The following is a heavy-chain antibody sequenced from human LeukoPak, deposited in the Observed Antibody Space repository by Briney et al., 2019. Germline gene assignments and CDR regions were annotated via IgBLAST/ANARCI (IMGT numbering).Heavy chain of an antibody. CDR1: GDSITSGIHY. Sequence: SETLSLTCTVSGDSITSGIHYWSWFRQPAGKGLEWIGRIYTSGSTYYNPSLKSRVTISVDTSKNQVSLKLTSVTAADTAVYYCARDLVYCTSTSCSRYNWFDPWGQGTLVTVSS. D-gene: IGHD2-2*01. V-gene: IGHV4-61*02. CDR2: IYTSGST. J-gene: IGHJ5*02. CDR3: ARDLVYCTSTSCSRYNWFDP.